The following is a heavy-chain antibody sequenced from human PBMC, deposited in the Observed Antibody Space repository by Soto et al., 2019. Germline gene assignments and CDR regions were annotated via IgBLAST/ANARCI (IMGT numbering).Heavy chain of an antibody. D-gene: IGHD2-15*01. CDR2: IDWDDDK. V-gene: IGHV2-70*01. Sequence: SGPTLVNPTHTLTLTCTFSGFSLSTIGMCVSWIRQPPGNALEWLALIDWDDDKYYSTSLKTRITISKDTSKNQVVLTMTNMEPVDTATYYCARSGGSCYQVNWFDPWGQGTLVTVSS. CDR3: ARSGGSCYQVNWFDP. CDR1: GFSLSTIGMC. J-gene: IGHJ5*02.